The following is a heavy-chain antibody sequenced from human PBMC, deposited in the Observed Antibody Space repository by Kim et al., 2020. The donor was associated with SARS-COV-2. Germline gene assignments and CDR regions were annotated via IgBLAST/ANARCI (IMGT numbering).Heavy chain of an antibody. CDR1: GFTFSGST. CDR2: IRSKPNNYAT. V-gene: IGHV3-73*01. Sequence: GGSLRLSCAASGFTFSGSTMHWVRQASGKGLEWVGRIRSKPNNYATAYAASVKGRFTISRDDSKNTAYLQMSSLKTEDTAIYYCTRVKPIRGGWEDALDIWGPGTRVT. D-gene: IGHD6-19*01. CDR3: TRVKPIRGGWEDALDI. J-gene: IGHJ3*02.